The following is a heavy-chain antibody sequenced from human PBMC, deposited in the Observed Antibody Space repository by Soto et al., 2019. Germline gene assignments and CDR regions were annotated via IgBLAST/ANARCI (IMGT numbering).Heavy chain of an antibody. V-gene: IGHV4-59*01. CDR2: IFHSGTT. CDR1: GASISSSY. Sequence: SETLSLTCTVSGASISSSYWSWIRQPPGKGLEWIGYIFHSGTTNYNPSLKSRVTISVDTSKNQFSLNLSSLTTADTAVYFCARGGNRHSSTSSGVGGFDYWAQGTLVTLS. D-gene: IGHD6-6*01. J-gene: IGHJ4*02. CDR3: ARGGNRHSSTSSGVGGFDY.